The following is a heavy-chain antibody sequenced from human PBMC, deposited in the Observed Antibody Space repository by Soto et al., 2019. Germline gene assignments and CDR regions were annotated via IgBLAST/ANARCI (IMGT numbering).Heavy chain of an antibody. D-gene: IGHD3-9*01. CDR1: GGSISSSNW. CDR3: AGSRYFDWSPFDY. J-gene: IGHJ4*02. Sequence: SDTLSLTCAVSGGSISSSNWWSWVRQPPGKGLEWIGEIYHSGSTNYNPSLKSRVTISVDKSKDQFSLKLSSVTAADTAVYYCAGSRYFDWSPFDYLGQGTLVT. V-gene: IGHV4-4*02. CDR2: IYHSGST.